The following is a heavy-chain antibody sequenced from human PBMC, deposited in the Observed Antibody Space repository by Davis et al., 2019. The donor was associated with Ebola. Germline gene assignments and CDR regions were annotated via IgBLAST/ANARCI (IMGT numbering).Heavy chain of an antibody. D-gene: IGHD3-22*01. CDR2: IWYDGSNK. V-gene: IGHV3-33*01. CDR1: GFTFSSYG. J-gene: IGHJ3*02. CDR3: AREANYYDSSGYYRGAFDI. Sequence: PGGSLRLSCAASGFTFSSYGMHWVRQAPGKGLEWVAVIWYDGSNKYYADSVKGRFTISRDNSKNTLYLQMDSLKTEDTAVYYCAREANYYDSSGYYRGAFDIWGQGTMVTVSS.